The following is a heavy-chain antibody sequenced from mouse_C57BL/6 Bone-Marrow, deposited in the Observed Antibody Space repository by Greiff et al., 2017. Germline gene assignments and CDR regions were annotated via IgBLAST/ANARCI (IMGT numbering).Heavy chain of an antibody. CDR3: TTVVFYGSSFPFAY. Sequence: EVQVVESGAELVRPGASVKLSCTASGFNIKDDYMHWVKQRPEQGLEWIGWIDPENGDTEYASKFQGKATITADTSSNTAYLQLSSLTSEDTAVYYCTTVVFYGSSFPFAYWGQGTLVTVSA. J-gene: IGHJ3*01. CDR2: IDPENGDT. D-gene: IGHD1-1*01. CDR1: GFNIKDDY. V-gene: IGHV14-4*01.